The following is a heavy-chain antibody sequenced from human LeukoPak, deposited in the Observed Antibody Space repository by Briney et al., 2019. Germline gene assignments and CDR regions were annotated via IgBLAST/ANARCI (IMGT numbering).Heavy chain of an antibody. J-gene: IGHJ4*02. CDR1: GFTFSDSA. D-gene: IGHD3-22*01. CDR3: ARDSNNYYFGYFDY. CDR2: ISSSGSTI. Sequence: GGSLRLSCAASGFTFSDSAIHWVRQASGKGLEWVSYISSSGSTIYYADSVKGRFTISRDNAKNSLYLQMNSLRAEDTAIYYCARDSNNYYFGYFDYWGQGTLVTVSS. V-gene: IGHV3-48*03.